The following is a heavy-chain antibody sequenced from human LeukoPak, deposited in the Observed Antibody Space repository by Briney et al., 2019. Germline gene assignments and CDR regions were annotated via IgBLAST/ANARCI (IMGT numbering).Heavy chain of an antibody. V-gene: IGHV3-23*01. CDR1: GFTFSSYW. CDR3: AKIGRYSSSWRPTRYYFDY. J-gene: IGHJ4*02. Sequence: PGGSLRLSCAASGFTFSSYWMHWVRQAPGKGLEWISAISGSGGSTYYADSVKGRFTISRDNSKNTLYLQMNSLRAEDTAVYYCAKIGRYSSSWRPTRYYFDYWGQGTLVTVSS. CDR2: ISGSGGST. D-gene: IGHD6-13*01.